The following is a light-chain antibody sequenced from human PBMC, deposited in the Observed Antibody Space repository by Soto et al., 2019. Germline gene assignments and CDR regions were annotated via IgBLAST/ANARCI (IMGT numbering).Light chain of an antibody. CDR3: QQYSSFSRT. J-gene: IGKJ1*01. Sequence: DIQMTQSPSTLSASVGDRFTITCRASQTISSWLAWYQQKPGKAPELLIYDASTLESGVPSRFSGSGSGTEFSLTISSLQPDDFATFYCQQYSSFSRTFGQGTKVDI. V-gene: IGKV1-5*01. CDR2: DAS. CDR1: QTISSW.